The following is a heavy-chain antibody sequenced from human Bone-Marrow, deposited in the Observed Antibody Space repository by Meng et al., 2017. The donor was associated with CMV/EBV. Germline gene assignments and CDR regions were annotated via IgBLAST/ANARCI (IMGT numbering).Heavy chain of an antibody. CDR3: ARGEGYDYGDSFDF. D-gene: IGHD4-17*01. CDR2: INPNSGGT. Sequence: ASVKVFCKASGYTFTGYYMHWVRQAPGQGLEWMGWINPNSGGTTYAQKFQGRVTMTRDTSISTAYMELSTLRSEDTAVYYCARGEGYDYGDSFDFWGQGTLVTVSS. CDR1: GYTFTGYY. V-gene: IGHV1-2*02. J-gene: IGHJ4*02.